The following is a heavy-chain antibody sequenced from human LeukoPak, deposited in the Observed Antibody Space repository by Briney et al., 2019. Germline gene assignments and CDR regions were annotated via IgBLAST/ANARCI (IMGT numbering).Heavy chain of an antibody. CDR2: IIPMFGTS. Sequence: SVKVSCKASGGNLISYAVSWVRQAPGQGLEWMGGIIPMFGTSNYAQKFQGRVTITTDESTTTAYMELSSLSSEDTAVYYCATYTLSQFWSGYYHFDYWGQGTLVSVSS. D-gene: IGHD3-3*01. CDR1: GGNLISYA. J-gene: IGHJ4*02. V-gene: IGHV1-69*05. CDR3: ATYTLSQFWSGYYHFDY.